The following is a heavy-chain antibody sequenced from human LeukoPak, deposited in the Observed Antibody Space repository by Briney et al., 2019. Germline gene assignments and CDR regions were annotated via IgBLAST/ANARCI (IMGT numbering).Heavy chain of an antibody. J-gene: IGHJ4*02. CDR1: GGSVSSGSYF. Sequence: SETLSLTCTVSGGSVSSGSYFWSWIRQPPGKGLEWIGYMYYSGSTNSNPSLKSRVTISVDTSKNQFSLKLSSVTAADTAVYYCARAVGFGEKDYWGQGTLVTVSS. D-gene: IGHD3-10*01. CDR2: MYYSGST. CDR3: ARAVGFGEKDY. V-gene: IGHV4-61*01.